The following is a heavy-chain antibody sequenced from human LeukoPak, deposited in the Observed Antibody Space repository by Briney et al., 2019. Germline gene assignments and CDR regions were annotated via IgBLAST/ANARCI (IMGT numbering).Heavy chain of an antibody. CDR2: INPNSGGT. CDR3: ARVGVYCSSTSCYLNY. D-gene: IGHD2-2*01. Sequence: GASVKVSCXASGYTFTGYYMHWVRQAPGQGLEWMGWINPNSGGTNYAQKFQGRVTMTRDTSISTAYMELSRLRSDDTAVYYCARVGVYCSSTSCYLNYWGQGTLVTVSS. V-gene: IGHV1-2*02. J-gene: IGHJ4*02. CDR1: GYTFTGYY.